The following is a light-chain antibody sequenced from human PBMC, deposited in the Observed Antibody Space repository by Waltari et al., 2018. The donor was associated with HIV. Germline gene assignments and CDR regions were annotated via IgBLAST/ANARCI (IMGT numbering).Light chain of an antibody. J-gene: IGKJ3*01. CDR3: QQAYSGPFV. CDR2: TAS. CDR1: QSIKLY. Sequence: SVGDRVTITCRASQSIKLYLNWYQQKPGKAPRLLLFTASSLQSGVPSRFIGSASGTNFTLTISSLQPEDFATYYCQQAYSGPFVFGPGTKVEVK. V-gene: IGKV1-39*01.